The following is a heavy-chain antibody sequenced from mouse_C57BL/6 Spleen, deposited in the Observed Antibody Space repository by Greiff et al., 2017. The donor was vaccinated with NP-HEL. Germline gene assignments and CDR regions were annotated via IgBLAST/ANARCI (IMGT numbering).Heavy chain of an antibody. J-gene: IGHJ2*01. Sequence: EVQRVESGGGLVKPGGSLNLSCAASGFTFSSYAMSWVRQTPEKRLEWVATISDGGSYTYYPDNVKGRFTISRDNAKNNLYLQMSHLKSEDTAMYYCARGGVAYYFDYWGQGTTLTVSS. CDR2: ISDGGSYT. CDR3: ARGGVAYYFDY. CDR1: GFTFSSYA. D-gene: IGHD1-1*01. V-gene: IGHV5-4*01.